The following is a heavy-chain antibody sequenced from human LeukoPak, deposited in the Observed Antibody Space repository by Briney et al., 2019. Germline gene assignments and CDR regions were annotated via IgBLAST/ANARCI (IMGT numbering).Heavy chain of an antibody. Sequence: GGSLRLSCAASGFTFSSYGMHWVRQAPGKGLEWVAVIWYDGSNKYYADSVKGRFTISRDNSKNTLYLQMNSLRAEDTAVYYCAKGGELGKRYFDYWGQGTLVTVSS. CDR1: GFTFSSYG. V-gene: IGHV3-33*06. D-gene: IGHD7-27*01. CDR2: IWYDGSNK. CDR3: AKGGELGKRYFDY. J-gene: IGHJ4*02.